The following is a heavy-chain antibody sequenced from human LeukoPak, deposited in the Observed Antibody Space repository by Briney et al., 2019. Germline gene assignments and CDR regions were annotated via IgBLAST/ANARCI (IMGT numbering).Heavy chain of an antibody. V-gene: IGHV1-18*01. D-gene: IGHD3-22*01. CDR3: ARFYYDISGYQRSDY. CDR1: GYTFTSYS. CDR2: ISTNHGNR. Sequence: ASVKVSCKASGYTFTSYSITWVRQAPGQGLEWMGWISTNHGNRNYAQKFQGRVTMTTDRSTTTAYMELRSLRSDDTAVYYCARFYYDISGYQRSDYWGQGTLVTVSS. J-gene: IGHJ4*02.